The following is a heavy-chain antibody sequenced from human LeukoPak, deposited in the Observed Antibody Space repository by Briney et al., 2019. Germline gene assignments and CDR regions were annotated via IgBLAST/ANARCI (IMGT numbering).Heavy chain of an antibody. CDR2: INPNSGGT. J-gene: IGHJ4*02. V-gene: IGHV1-2*02. CDR3: ARPTLPYYYDSSGYFHF. D-gene: IGHD3-22*01. CDR1: GYTFTGYY. Sequence: ASVKVSFKASGYTFTGYYMHWVRQAPGQGLEWMGWINPNSGGTNYAQKFQGRVTMTRDTSISTAYMELSRLRSDDTAVYYCARPTLPYYYDSSGYFHFWGQGTLVTVSS.